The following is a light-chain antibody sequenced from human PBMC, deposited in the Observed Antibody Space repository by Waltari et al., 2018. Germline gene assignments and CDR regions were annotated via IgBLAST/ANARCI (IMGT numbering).Light chain of an antibody. V-gene: IGKV3-20*01. CDR3: QQYGSSPWT. CDR1: QSVTSNY. CDR2: GAS. J-gene: IGKJ1*01. Sequence: EIVLTQSPGTLSLSPGETATLSCRASQSVTSNYLAWYQQKPGQASRLLISGASSRATGIPDRFSGSGSGTDFTLTISRLETEDFAVYHCQQYGSSPWTFGQGTKVEIK.